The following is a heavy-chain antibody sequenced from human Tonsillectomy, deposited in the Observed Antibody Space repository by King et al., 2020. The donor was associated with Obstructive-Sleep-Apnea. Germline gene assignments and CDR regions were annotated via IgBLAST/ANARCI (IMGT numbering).Heavy chain of an antibody. CDR1: GFTFSSYS. V-gene: IGHV3-30*02. CDR2: IRYDESNK. Sequence: VQLVESGGGVVQPGGSLRLSSAASGFTFSSYSMHWVRQAPGKGLEWVAFIRYDESNKYYADSVKGRFTISRDNSKNTLYLQMNSLRTEDTALYYCAKDRQGYQVSDYWGQGTLVTVSS. CDR3: AKDRQGYQVSDY. D-gene: IGHD2-2*01. J-gene: IGHJ4*02.